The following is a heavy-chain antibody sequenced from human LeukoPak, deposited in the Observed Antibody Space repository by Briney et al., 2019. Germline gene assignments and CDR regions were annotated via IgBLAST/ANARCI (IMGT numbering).Heavy chain of an antibody. J-gene: IGHJ4*02. D-gene: IGHD6-13*01. CDR3: ARSGLYSSSWYGIGY. V-gene: IGHV1-46*01. CDR1: GYTFTSYY. Sequence: ASVKVSCKASGYTFTSYYMHWVRQAPGQGLEWMGIINPSGGSRSYAQKFQGRVTMTRDMSTSTVYMELSSLRSEDTAVYYCARSGLYSSSWYGIGYWGQGTLVTVSS. CDR2: INPSGGSR.